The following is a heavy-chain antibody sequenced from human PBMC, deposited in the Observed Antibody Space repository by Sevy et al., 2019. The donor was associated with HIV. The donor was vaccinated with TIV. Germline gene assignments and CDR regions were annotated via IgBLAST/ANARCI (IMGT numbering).Heavy chain of an antibody. D-gene: IGHD3-3*01. Sequence: GGSLRLSCAASGFTFSSYSMNWVRQAPGKGLEWVSSISSSSSYIYYADSGKGRFTISRDNAKNSLYLQMNSLRAEDTAVYYCARDTQSITISYYFDYWGQGTLVTVSS. V-gene: IGHV3-21*01. CDR2: ISSSSSYI. CDR1: GFTFSSYS. J-gene: IGHJ4*02. CDR3: ARDTQSITISYYFDY.